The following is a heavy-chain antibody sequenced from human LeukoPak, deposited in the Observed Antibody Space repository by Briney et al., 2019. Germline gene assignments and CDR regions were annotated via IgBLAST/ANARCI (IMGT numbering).Heavy chain of an antibody. V-gene: IGHV3-74*01. D-gene: IGHD3-10*01. Sequence: GGSLRLSCAASGFTVSSNYMSWVRQAPGKGLVWVSGIRGDGSSTSYADSVKGRFTISRDNAKNTLYLQMNSLTAEDTAVYYCARDRASHFDYWGQGTLVTVSS. J-gene: IGHJ4*02. CDR3: ARDRASHFDY. CDR1: GFTVSSNY. CDR2: IRGDGSST.